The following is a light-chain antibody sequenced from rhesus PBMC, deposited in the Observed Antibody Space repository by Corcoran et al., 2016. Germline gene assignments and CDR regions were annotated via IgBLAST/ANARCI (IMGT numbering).Light chain of an antibody. CDR1: ESVGSY. CDR2: SAY. Sequence: EIVMTQSPATLSLSPGETATLSCRASESVGSYLAWDQQKPGQAPKLLVQSAYFRATGIPERVSGSGSRSEFTLTISSLEPEDVGVYHCQQYYDLLLTFGPGTKLDIK. J-gene: IGKJ3*01. V-gene: IGKV3-40*03. CDR3: QQYYDLLLT.